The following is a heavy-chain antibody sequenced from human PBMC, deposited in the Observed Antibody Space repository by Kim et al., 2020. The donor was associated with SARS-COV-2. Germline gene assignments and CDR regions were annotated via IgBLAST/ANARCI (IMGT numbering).Heavy chain of an antibody. V-gene: IGHV3-30*03. D-gene: IGHD1-26*01. Sequence: NEYYADSVMGRFTTSRDNFKKTLYLQMNSLRAEDTAPDYCAREGDASGLDVWGQGTTVTVSS. CDR3: AREGDASGLDV. J-gene: IGHJ6*02. CDR2: NE.